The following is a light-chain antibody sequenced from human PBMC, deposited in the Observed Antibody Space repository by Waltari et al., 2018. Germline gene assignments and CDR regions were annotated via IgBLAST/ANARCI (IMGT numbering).Light chain of an antibody. V-gene: IGKV3-20*01. Sequence: EIVITQSPASLSVSPGERATLSCRTSQSSTSYSLAWYQQKPGQAPRLLIYGASSRATGIPDRFSGSGSGTDFTLTISRLEPEDFAAYYCQQDGGSPPLTFGGGTKVEIK. CDR3: QQDGGSPPLT. CDR1: QSSTSYS. J-gene: IGKJ4*01. CDR2: GAS.